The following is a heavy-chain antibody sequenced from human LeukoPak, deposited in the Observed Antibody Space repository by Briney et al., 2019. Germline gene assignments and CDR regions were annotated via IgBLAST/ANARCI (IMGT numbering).Heavy chain of an antibody. CDR1: GGSISTNNW. D-gene: IGHD6-6*01. J-gene: IGHJ5*02. Sequence: SETLSLTCAVSGGSISTNNWWTWVRQPPGKGLEWIGEIYHSGSTNHNPSLKSRVTMSVDKSKNQFSLELSSVTAADTAVYYCARGDSSSSGNWFDPWGQGTLVIVSS. CDR3: ARGDSSSSGNWFDP. V-gene: IGHV4-4*02. CDR2: IYHSGST.